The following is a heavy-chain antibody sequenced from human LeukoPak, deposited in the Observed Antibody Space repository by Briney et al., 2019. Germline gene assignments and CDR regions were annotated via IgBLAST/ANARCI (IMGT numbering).Heavy chain of an antibody. CDR3: AKVLSGYYDRIFDY. Sequence: GGSLRLSCAASGFTFSSYGMHWVRQAPGKGLEWVAVISYDGSNKYYADSVKGRFTISRDNSKNTLYLQMNSLRAEDTAVYYCAKVLSGYYDRIFDYWGQGTLVTVSS. D-gene: IGHD3-3*01. CDR1: GFTFSSYG. CDR2: ISYDGSNK. J-gene: IGHJ4*02. V-gene: IGHV3-30*18.